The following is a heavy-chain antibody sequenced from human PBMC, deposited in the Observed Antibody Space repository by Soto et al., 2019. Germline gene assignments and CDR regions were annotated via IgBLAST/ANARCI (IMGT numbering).Heavy chain of an antibody. D-gene: IGHD3-22*01. V-gene: IGHV4-34*01. CDR2: INHSGST. CDR1: GVSFIGYY. Sequence: PSETLSLTCAVYGVSFIGYYWSWILQPPGKGLEWIGGINHSGSTNYNPSLESRVTISIDTPKNQFSLQLSSVTAADTALYYCAGCFSIVVATRSLMVVWCKGTSVSVFS. J-gene: IGHJ6*03. CDR3: AGCFSIVVATRSLMVV.